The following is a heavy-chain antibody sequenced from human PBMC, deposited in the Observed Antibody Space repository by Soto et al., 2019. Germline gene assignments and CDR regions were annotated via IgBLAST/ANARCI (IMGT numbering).Heavy chain of an antibody. CDR2: ISGSGDST. V-gene: IGHV3-23*01. D-gene: IGHD3-22*01. CDR3: ARENYYDTSGLDY. J-gene: IGHJ4*02. CDR1: GFTFSSYA. Sequence: GGALRLSCAASGFTFSSYAMSWVRQAPGKGLEWVSAISGSGDSTYYADSVKGRFTISRDNSKNTLYLEMNSLRGDDTAVYYCARENYYDTSGLDYWGQGTLVTVSS.